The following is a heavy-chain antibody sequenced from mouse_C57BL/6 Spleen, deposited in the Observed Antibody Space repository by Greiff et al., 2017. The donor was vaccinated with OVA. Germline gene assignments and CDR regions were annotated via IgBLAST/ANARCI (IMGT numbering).Heavy chain of an antibody. V-gene: IGHV1-64*01. CDR2: IHPNSGST. J-gene: IGHJ3*01. Sequence: QVQLQQSGAELVKPGASVKLSCKASGYTFTSYWMHWVKQRPGQGLEWIGMIHPNSGSTNYNEKFKSKATLTVDKSSSTAYMQLSSLTSEDSAVYYCASTMVTTKAYWGQGTLVTVSA. CDR1: GYTFTSYW. CDR3: ASTMVTTKAY. D-gene: IGHD2-2*01.